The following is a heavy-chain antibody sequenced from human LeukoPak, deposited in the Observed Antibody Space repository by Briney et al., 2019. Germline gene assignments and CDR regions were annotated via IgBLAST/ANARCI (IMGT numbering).Heavy chain of an antibody. Sequence: GGSLRLSCAASGFTFSSYEMNWVRQAPGKGLEWVANINGDGSETCFVDSVRGRFTISRDNTKNSLSLQINSVRAEDTALYYCATDADYKWDYWGQGTLVTVSS. CDR1: GFTFSSYE. D-gene: IGHD4-11*01. CDR3: ATDADYKWDY. CDR2: INGDGSET. J-gene: IGHJ4*02. V-gene: IGHV3-7*01.